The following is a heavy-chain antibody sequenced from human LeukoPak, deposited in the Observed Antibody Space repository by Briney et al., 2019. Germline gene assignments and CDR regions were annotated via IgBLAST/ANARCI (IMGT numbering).Heavy chain of an antibody. J-gene: IGHJ4*02. CDR1: GGSFSGYY. D-gene: IGHD4-17*01. Sequence: PSETLSLTCAVYGGSFSGYYWSRIRQPPGKGLEWIGEINHSGSTNYNPSLKSRVTISVDTSKNQFSLKLSSVTAADTAVYYCARARRTVPTRDFDYWGRGTLVTVSS. V-gene: IGHV4-34*01. CDR3: ARARRTVPTRDFDY. CDR2: INHSGST.